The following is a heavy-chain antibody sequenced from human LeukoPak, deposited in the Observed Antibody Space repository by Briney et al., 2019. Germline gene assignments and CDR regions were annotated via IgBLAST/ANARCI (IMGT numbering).Heavy chain of an antibody. CDR1: GGSFSGYY. D-gene: IGHD5-18*01. CDR2: INHSGST. V-gene: IGHV4-34*01. Sequence: SETLSLTCAVYGGSFSGYYWSWIRQPPGKGLEWIGEINHSGSTNYNPSLKSRVTISVDTSKNQFSLRLNSVTAADTAVYYCARSRYKSGSLDYWGQGTLVTVSS. CDR3: ARSRYKSGSLDY. J-gene: IGHJ4*02.